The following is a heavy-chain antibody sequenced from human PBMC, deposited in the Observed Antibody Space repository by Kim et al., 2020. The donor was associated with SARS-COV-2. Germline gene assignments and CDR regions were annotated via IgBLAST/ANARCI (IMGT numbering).Heavy chain of an antibody. V-gene: IGHV4-4*09. Sequence: STNYNPSLKSRVTISVDTSKNQFSLKLSSVTAADTAVYYCARSTWLLDVWGQGTTVTVSS. CDR2: ST. D-gene: IGHD5-12*01. J-gene: IGHJ6*02. CDR3: ARSTWLLDV.